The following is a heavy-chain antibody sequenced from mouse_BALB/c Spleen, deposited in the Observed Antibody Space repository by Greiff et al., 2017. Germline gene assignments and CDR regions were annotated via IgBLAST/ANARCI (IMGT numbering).Heavy chain of an antibody. Sequence: EVMLVESGGDLVKPGGSLKLSCAASGFTFSSYGMSWVRQTPDKRLEWVATISSGGSYTYYPDSVKGRFTISRDNAKNTLYLQMSSLKSEDTAMYYCARDGYDGAMDYWGQGTSVTVSS. CDR1: GFTFSSYG. J-gene: IGHJ4*01. CDR2: ISSGGSYT. V-gene: IGHV5-6*02. D-gene: IGHD2-2*01. CDR3: ARDGYDGAMDY.